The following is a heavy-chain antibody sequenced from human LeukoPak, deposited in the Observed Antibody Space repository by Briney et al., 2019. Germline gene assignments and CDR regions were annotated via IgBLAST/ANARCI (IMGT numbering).Heavy chain of an antibody. CDR3: ARRDDYGDYFDY. CDR1: GGSISSGGYY. V-gene: IGHV4-31*03. Sequence: SETLSLTCTVSGGSISSGGYYWSWLRQHPGKGLEWIGYIYYSGSTYYNPSLKSRVTISVDTSKNQFSLKLSSVTAADTAVYYCARRDDYGDYFDYWGQGTLVTVSS. J-gene: IGHJ4*02. D-gene: IGHD4-17*01. CDR2: IYYSGST.